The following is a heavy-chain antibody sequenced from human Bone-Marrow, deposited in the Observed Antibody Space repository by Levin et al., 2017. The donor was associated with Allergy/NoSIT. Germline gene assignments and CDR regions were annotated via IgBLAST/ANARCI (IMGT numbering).Heavy chain of an antibody. CDR2: ISDDGTNK. D-gene: IGHD6-19*01. V-gene: IGHV3-30-3*01. Sequence: GESLKISCAASGFTFSNYAMHWVRQAPDKGLEWVAVISDDGTNKYYADSVRGRFTISRDNSKNTLYLQMNSLRAEDTAVYYCARGPPYSSGWLRFFDYWGQGTLVSVSS. CDR1: GFTFSNYA. CDR3: ARGPPYSSGWLRFFDY. J-gene: IGHJ4*02.